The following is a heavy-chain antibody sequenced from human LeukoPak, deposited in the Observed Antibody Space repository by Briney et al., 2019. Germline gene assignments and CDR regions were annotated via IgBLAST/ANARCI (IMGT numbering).Heavy chain of an antibody. J-gene: IGHJ3*02. Sequence: ASVKVSCKASGYTFTSYGISWVRQAPGQGLEWMGWISAYNGHTNYAQKLQGRVTMTTDTSTSTAYMELRSLRSDDTAVYYCARGGRWELPRPYSFDIWGQGTMVTVSS. D-gene: IGHD1-26*01. CDR2: ISAYNGHT. CDR1: GYTFTSYG. V-gene: IGHV1-18*01. CDR3: ARGGRWELPRPYSFDI.